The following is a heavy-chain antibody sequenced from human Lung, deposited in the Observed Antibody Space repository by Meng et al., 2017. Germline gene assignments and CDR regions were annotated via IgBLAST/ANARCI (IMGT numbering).Heavy chain of an antibody. V-gene: IGHV1-69*10. D-gene: IGHD1-14*01. J-gene: IGHJ4*02. Sequence: QVQLVQSGVEVKKPGSSVTVACKTSGGSFSTHTFSWVRQAPGQGLEWMGGLIAVFDKTKAAPRFQDRVTFTADKSTSTAYMELSSLTFDDTAVYFCARGRRNEPLFDYWGQGTLVTVSS. CDR1: GGSFSTHT. CDR2: LIAVFDKT. CDR3: ARGRRNEPLFDY.